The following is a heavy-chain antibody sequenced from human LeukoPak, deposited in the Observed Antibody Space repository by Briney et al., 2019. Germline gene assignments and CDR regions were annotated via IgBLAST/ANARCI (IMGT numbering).Heavy chain of an antibody. J-gene: IGHJ4*02. CDR2: ISSDGSSA. V-gene: IGHV3-74*01. Sequence: GGSLRPSCAVSGFTFSSNWMYWVRQAPGKGLVWVSRISSDGSSATYADSVKGRFTISRDNAKNTLYLQMNSLRAEDTAVYYCATFVGIAAGWGQGTLVTVSS. CDR3: ATFVGIAAG. D-gene: IGHD6-13*01. CDR1: GFTFSSNW.